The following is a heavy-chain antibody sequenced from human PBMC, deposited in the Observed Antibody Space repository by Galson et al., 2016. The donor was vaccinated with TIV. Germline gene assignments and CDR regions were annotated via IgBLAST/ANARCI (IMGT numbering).Heavy chain of an antibody. V-gene: IGHV5-51*01. D-gene: IGHD2-2*01. J-gene: IGHJ4*02. CDR2: IYPGDSNT. CDR1: YSFTNYW. Sequence: YSFTNYWIGWVRQMPGKGLEWMGIIYPGDSNTRYSPSFQGQVSISADWSISTAYLQWSSLKASDTAMFYCARLIFPYASADYWGQGTLVTVSS. CDR3: ARLIFPYASADY.